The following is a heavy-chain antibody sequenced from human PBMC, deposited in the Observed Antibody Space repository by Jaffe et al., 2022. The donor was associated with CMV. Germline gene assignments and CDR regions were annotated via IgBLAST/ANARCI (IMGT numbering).Heavy chain of an antibody. CDR2: ISGSGGST. D-gene: IGHD3-3*01. CDR3: AKLRGSVLRFLTAIDY. V-gene: IGHV3-23*01. CDR1: GFTFSSYA. J-gene: IGHJ4*02. Sequence: EVQLLESGGGLVQPGGSLRLSCAASGFTFSSYAMSWVRQAPGKGLEWVSAISGSGGSTYYADSVKGRFTISRDNSKNTLYLQMNSLRAEDTAVYYCAKLRGSVLRFLTAIDYWGQGTLVTVSS.